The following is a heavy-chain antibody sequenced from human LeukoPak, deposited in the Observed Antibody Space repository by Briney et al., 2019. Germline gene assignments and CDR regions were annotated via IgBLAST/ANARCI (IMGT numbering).Heavy chain of an antibody. CDR1: DESFSGYY. CDR3: ARGDGYSSSYNWFDP. CDR2: IYYSGST. Sequence: KPSETASLTCAVFDESFSGYYWTWIRQPPGKGLEWIGSIYYSGSTYYNPSLKSRVTISVDTSKNQFSLKLSSVTAADTAVYYCARGDGYSSSYNWFDPWGQGTLVTVSS. V-gene: IGHV4-34*01. J-gene: IGHJ5*02. D-gene: IGHD6-13*01.